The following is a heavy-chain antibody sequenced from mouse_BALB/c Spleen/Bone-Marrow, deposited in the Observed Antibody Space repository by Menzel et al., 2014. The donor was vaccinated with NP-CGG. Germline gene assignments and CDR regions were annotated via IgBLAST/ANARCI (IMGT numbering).Heavy chain of an antibody. D-gene: IGHD3-1*01. CDR1: GYTFTSYL. Sequence: GQLKQSGNVLARPGGSGKMSCKASGYTFTSYLMHWVKQRPGQGLGWVGTIYPGKSDTTYNQKFKGKAKLTAVTSTSTAYMELSSLTNEDSAVYYCTTLARNYFDYWGQGTTLTVSS. CDR3: TTLARNYFDY. CDR2: IYPGKSDT. J-gene: IGHJ2*01. V-gene: IGHV1-5*01.